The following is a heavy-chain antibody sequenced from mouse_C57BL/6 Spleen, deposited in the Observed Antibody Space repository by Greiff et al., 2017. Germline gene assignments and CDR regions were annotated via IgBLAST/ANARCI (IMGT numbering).Heavy chain of an antibody. D-gene: IGHD2-4*01. CDR3: ERVYYECEGYYFDY. CDR2: ISSGRSTI. Sequence: DVKLVESGGGLVKPGGSLKLSCAASGFTFSDYGMHWVRQAPEKGLEWVAYISSGRSTIYYAEKVKGRFTIARDKAKNTLFLQMTSLSSEDTAMYYCERVYYECEGYYFDYWGQGTTLTVSS. CDR1: GFTFSDYG. J-gene: IGHJ2*01. V-gene: IGHV5-17*01.